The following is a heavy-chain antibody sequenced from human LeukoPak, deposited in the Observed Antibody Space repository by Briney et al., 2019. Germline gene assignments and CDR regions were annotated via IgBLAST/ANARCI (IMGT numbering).Heavy chain of an antibody. Sequence: SETLSLTCTVSGGSISRYYWSWIRQPPGKGLEWIGYIYYSGSTNYNPSVKSRVTISLGTSKNQFSLKLTSVTAADTALYYCARHGGSGSYEGYFDHWGQGTLVTVSS. D-gene: IGHD1-26*01. CDR2: IYYSGST. CDR3: ARHGGSGSYEGYFDH. CDR1: GGSISRYY. J-gene: IGHJ4*02. V-gene: IGHV4-59*08.